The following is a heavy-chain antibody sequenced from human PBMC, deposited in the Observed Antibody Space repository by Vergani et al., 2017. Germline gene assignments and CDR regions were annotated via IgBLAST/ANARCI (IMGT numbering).Heavy chain of an antibody. CDR3: ARDAATVVTRAIKQEVDY. CDR2: IYHSGST. V-gene: IGHV4-30-2*03. D-gene: IGHD4-23*01. Sequence: QLQLQESGSGLVKPSQTLSLTCAVSGGSISSGGYYWGWIRQPPGKGLEWIGSIYHSGSTYYNPSLKSRVTISVDTSKNQFSLKLSSVTAADTAVYYCARDAATVVTRAIKQEVDYWGQGTLVTVSS. J-gene: IGHJ4*02. CDR1: GGSISSGGYY.